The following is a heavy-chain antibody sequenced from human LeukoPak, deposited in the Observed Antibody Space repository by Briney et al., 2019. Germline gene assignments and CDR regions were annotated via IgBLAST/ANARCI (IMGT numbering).Heavy chain of an antibody. CDR2: SGTAGDT. J-gene: IGHJ4*02. D-gene: IGHD3-22*01. V-gene: IGHV3-23*01. CDR3: ARKTPGNYHYDY. Sequence: GGSLRLSCAASGFTFSSSAMNWVRQAPGKGLEWVSASGTAGDTYYADSVKGRFTISRDDSKNTLYLQMTSLRADDTAVYYCARKTPGNYHYDYWGQGTLVTVSP. CDR1: GFTFSSSA.